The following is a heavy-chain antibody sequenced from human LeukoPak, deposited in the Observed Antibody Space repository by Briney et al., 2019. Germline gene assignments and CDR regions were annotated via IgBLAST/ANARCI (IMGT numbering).Heavy chain of an antibody. Sequence: PGGSLRLSCAASGFTFSSYWMTWVRQAPGKGLEWVANIKQDGSDQYYVDSVKGRFTISRDNAKNSLYLQMNSLRAEDTAVYYXXXXGPATLPDFDYWGQGTLVTVSS. CDR3: XXXGPATLPDFDY. CDR1: GFTFSSYW. CDR2: IKQDGSDQ. D-gene: IGHD2-15*01. J-gene: IGHJ4*02. V-gene: IGHV3-7*01.